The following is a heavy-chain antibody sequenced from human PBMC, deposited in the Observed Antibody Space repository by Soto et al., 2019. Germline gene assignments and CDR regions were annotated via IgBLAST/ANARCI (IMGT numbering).Heavy chain of an antibody. CDR1: GGSFSGYY. Sequence: PSETLSLTCAVYGGSFSGYYWSWIRQPPGKGLEWIGYIYDSGSTNYNPSLKSRVTISVDTSKKQFSLKLSSVTAADTAVYYCAKGYYDSSGPPIFDYWGQGTLVTVSS. CDR2: IYDSGST. CDR3: AKGYYDSSGPPIFDY. J-gene: IGHJ4*02. D-gene: IGHD3-22*01. V-gene: IGHV4-59*01.